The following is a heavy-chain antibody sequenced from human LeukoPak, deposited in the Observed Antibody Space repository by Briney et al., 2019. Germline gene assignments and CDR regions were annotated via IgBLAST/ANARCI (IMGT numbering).Heavy chain of an antibody. V-gene: IGHV3-21*01. CDR3: ASGRGYSGYDAFDI. Sequence: GGSLRLSCAASGFTFSSYSMNWVRQAPGKGLEWVSSISSSSSYIYYADSVKGRFTISRDNAKKSLYLQMNSLRAEDTAVYYCASGRGYSGYDAFDIWGQGTMVTVSS. CDR2: ISSSSSYI. D-gene: IGHD5-12*01. CDR1: GFTFSSYS. J-gene: IGHJ3*02.